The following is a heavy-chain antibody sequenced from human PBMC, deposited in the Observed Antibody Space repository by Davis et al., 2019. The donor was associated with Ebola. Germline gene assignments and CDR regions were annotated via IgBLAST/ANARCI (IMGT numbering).Heavy chain of an antibody. CDR3: ARGVPLTTVTPYYYYGMDV. V-gene: IGHV1-69*06. J-gene: IGHJ6*02. D-gene: IGHD4-11*01. CDR2: IIPIFGTA. CDR1: GGTFSSYA. Sequence: SVKVSCKASGGTFSSYAISWVRQAPGQGLEWMGGIIPIFGTANYAQKFQGRVTLTADKSTSTAYMELSSLRSEDTAVYYCARGVPLTTVTPYYYYGMDVWGQGTTVTVSS.